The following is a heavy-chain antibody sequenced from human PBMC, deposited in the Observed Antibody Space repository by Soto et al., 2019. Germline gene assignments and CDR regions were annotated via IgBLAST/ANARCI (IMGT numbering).Heavy chain of an antibody. CDR1: GGSISSGGYY. J-gene: IGHJ5*02. D-gene: IGHD2-15*01. Sequence: SETLSLTCTVSGGSISSGGYYWSWIRQHPGKGLEWIGYIYYSGSTYYNPSLKSRVTISVDTSKNQFSLKLSSVTAADTAVYYCARLNDVMVAPPSYWFDPWGQGTPVTVSS. V-gene: IGHV4-31*03. CDR2: IYYSGST. CDR3: ARLNDVMVAPPSYWFDP.